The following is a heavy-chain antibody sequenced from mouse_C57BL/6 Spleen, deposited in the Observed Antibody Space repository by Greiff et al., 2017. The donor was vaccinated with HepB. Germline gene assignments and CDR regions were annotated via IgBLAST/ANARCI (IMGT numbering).Heavy chain of an antibody. J-gene: IGHJ4*01. D-gene: IGHD1-1*01. CDR1: GYSFTDYN. Sequence: VHVKQSGPELVKPGASVKISCKASGYSFTDYNMNWVKQSNGKSLEWIGVINPNYGTTSYNQKFKGKATLTVDQSSSTAYMQLNSLTSEDSAVYYCARGYSRSYAMDYWGQGTSVTVSS. CDR3: ARGYSRSYAMDY. CDR2: INPNYGTT. V-gene: IGHV1-39*01.